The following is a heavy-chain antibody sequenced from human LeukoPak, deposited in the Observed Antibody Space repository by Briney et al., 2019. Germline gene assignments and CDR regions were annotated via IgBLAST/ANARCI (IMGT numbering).Heavy chain of an antibody. J-gene: IGHJ4*02. CDR2: IIPILGIA. CDR3: ARDTAMVTSNTCFDY. Sequence: SAKVSCKASGGTFSSYAISWVRQAPGQGLEWMGRIIPILGIANYAQKFQGRVTITADKSTSTAYMELSSLRSEDTAVYYCARDTAMVTSNTCFDYWGQGTLVTVSS. CDR1: GGTFSSYA. D-gene: IGHD5-18*01. V-gene: IGHV1-69*04.